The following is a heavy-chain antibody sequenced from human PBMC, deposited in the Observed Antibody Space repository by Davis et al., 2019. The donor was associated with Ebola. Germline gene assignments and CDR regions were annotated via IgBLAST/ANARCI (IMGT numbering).Heavy chain of an antibody. CDR1: GFTFSGHA. CDR3: ARDITLRGPFDP. V-gene: IGHV3-64*04. CDR2: ISTIEGRT. Sequence: GGSLRLSCSASGFTFSGHAMYWVRQAPGKGLEYVSAISTIEGRTYYTDSVKGRFTISRDNSKNTLYLQMNSLRAEDTAVYYCARDITLRGPFDPWGQGTLVTVSS. D-gene: IGHD3-10*01. J-gene: IGHJ5*02.